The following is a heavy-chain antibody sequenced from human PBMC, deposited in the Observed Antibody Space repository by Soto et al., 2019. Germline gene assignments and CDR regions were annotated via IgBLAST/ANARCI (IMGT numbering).Heavy chain of an antibody. CDR1: GGAFTNYS. J-gene: IGHJ6*02. D-gene: IGHD1-20*01. CDR2: IIPLHNTS. CDR3: AIWSNWNPLYYRGMDV. Sequence: QVQLLQSGAEVKKPGSSVKVSCKVSGGAFTNYSLNWVRHAPGQGLEWLGGIIPLHNTSNYSLKLLGRGSVTADIASNTVYMHLSGLTSDDTATYYCAIWSNWNPLYYRGMDVWGQGTTGTVSS. V-gene: IGHV1-69*06.